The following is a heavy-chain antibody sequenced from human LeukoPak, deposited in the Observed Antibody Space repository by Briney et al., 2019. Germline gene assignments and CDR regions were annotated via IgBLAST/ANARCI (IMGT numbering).Heavy chain of an antibody. Sequence: GESLKISCKGSGYSFTSYWIGWVRQMPGKGLEWMGRIDPSDSYTNYSPSFQGHVTISADKSISTAYLQWSSLKASDTAMYYCARQLARLYYYDSSGSPFDPWGRGTLVTVSS. CDR1: GYSFTSYW. V-gene: IGHV5-10-1*01. D-gene: IGHD3-22*01. J-gene: IGHJ5*02. CDR2: IDPSDSYT. CDR3: ARQLARLYYYDSSGSPFDP.